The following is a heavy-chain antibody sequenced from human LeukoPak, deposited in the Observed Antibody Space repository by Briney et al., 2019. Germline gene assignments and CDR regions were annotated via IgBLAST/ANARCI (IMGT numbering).Heavy chain of an antibody. J-gene: IGHJ3*01. CDR2: IRVGDVT. Sequence: SXRLSCAAXGFAVXXKFMYWVRQAPGKGLEWVSVIRVGDVTHYADSVTGRFTTSRDSSKNTVYLQMESLRVEDTAVYYCAREDNGGATDDGFDVWGRGTVVIVSS. CDR3: AREDNGGATDDGFDV. CDR1: GFAVXXKF. D-gene: IGHD3-16*01. V-gene: IGHV3-53*01.